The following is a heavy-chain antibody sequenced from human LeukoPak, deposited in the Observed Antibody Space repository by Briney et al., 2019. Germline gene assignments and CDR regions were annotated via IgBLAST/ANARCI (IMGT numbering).Heavy chain of an antibody. CDR1: GYTFTGYY. J-gene: IGHJ4*02. CDR3: ARSHQGDYYDSSGFDFDY. D-gene: IGHD3-22*01. CDR2: INPSGGST. Sequence: GASVKVSCKASGYTFTGYYMHWVRQAPGQGLEWMGIINPSGGSTSYAQKFQGRVTMTRDTSTSTVYMELSSLRSEDAAVYYCARSHQGDYYDSSGFDFDYWGQGTLVTVSS. V-gene: IGHV1-46*01.